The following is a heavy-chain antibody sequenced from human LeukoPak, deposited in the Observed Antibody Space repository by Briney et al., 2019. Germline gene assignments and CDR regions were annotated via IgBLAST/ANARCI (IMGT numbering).Heavy chain of an antibody. CDR1: GFTFSSYW. Sequence: GGSLRLSCAASGFTFSSYWMHWVRQAPGKGLVWVSRINSDGSSTSYADSVKGRFTVSRDNAKNTLYLQMNSLRAEDTAVYYCARGSRDDSSGPTDYWGQGTLVTVSS. D-gene: IGHD3-22*01. J-gene: IGHJ4*02. CDR3: ARGSRDDSSGPTDY. CDR2: INSDGSST. V-gene: IGHV3-74*01.